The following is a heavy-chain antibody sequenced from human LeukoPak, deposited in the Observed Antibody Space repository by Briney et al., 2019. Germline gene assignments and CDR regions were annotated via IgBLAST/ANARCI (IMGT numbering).Heavy chain of an antibody. J-gene: IGHJ6*02. CDR3: ARTMDTATYLGYYYGMDV. Sequence: SETLSLTCTVSGGSISSNSYYWGWFRQPPGKGLEWIGSIFNSGGTYYNPSLKSRVTISVDTSKNQFSLKLSSVTAADTAVYYCARTMDTATYLGYYYGMDVWGQGTTVTVSS. CDR2: IFNSGGT. CDR1: GGSISSNSYY. D-gene: IGHD5-18*01. V-gene: IGHV4-39*01.